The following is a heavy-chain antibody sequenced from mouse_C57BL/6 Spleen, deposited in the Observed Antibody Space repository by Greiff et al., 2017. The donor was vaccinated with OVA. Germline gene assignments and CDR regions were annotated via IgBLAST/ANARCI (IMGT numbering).Heavy chain of an antibody. D-gene: IGHD4-1*01. V-gene: IGHV1-55*01. Sequence: QVQLQQPGAELVKPGASVKMSCKASGYTFTSYWITWVKQRPGQGLEWIGDIYPGSGSTNYNEKFKSKATLTVDTSSSTAYMQLSSLTSEDSAVYYCARDGRTGSNFDYWGQGTTLTVSS. J-gene: IGHJ2*01. CDR3: ARDGRTGSNFDY. CDR2: IYPGSGST. CDR1: GYTFTSYW.